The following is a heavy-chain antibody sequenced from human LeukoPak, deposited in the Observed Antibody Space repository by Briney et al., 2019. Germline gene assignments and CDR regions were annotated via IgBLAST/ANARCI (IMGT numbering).Heavy chain of an antibody. CDR1: GGSISSYY. CDR3: ARIRGYSYGYFDY. V-gene: IGHV4-59*01. CDR2: IYYSGST. J-gene: IGHJ4*02. D-gene: IGHD5-18*01. Sequence: SETLSLTCTVSGGSISSYYWSWIRQPPGKGLEWIGYIYYSGSTNYNPSLKSRVTISVDTSKNQFSLKLSSVTAADTAVYYCARIRGYSYGYFDYWGQGTLVTVSS.